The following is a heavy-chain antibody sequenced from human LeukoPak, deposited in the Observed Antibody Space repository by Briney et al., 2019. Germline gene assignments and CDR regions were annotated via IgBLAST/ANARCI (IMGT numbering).Heavy chain of an antibody. CDR1: GFTFSNSA. V-gene: IGHV3-23*01. CDR2: ISGSGGST. D-gene: IGHD3-3*01. J-gene: IGHJ6*03. Sequence: GGSLRLSCAASGFTFSNSAMSWVRQAPGKGLEWVSGISGSGGSTNYADSVKGRFTISRDNSKNTLYLQMNNLRAEDTAVYYCAKYPGGYYDFWSAYYSVDYYYYMDVWGKGTTVTVSS. CDR3: AKYPGGYYDFWSAYYSVDYYYYMDV.